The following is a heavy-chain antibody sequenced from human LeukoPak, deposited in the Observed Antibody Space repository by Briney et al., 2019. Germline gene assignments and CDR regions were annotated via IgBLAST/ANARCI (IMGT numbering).Heavy chain of an antibody. CDR3: ATSCSWVLDY. J-gene: IGHJ4*02. V-gene: IGHV4-39*01. CDR1: GGSISSSSYY. CDR2: IYYSGST. Sequence: SETLSLTCTVSGGSISSSSYYWGWIRQPPGKGLEWIGSIYYSGSTYYNPSLKSRVTISVDTSKNQFSLKLSSVTAADTAVYYCATSCSWVLDYWGQGTLVTVSS. D-gene: IGHD6-13*01.